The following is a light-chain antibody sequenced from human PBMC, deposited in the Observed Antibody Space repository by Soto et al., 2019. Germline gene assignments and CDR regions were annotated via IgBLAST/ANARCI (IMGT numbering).Light chain of an antibody. CDR3: LQYNKCPPYT. J-gene: IGKJ2*01. CDR1: QSVSST. V-gene: IGKV3-15*01. CDR2: GSS. Sequence: EIVMTQSPATLSVSPGGRATLSCRASQSVSSTLAWYQQKPGQAPRLLIYGSSTRATGVPARFSGSGSGTEFTLSISSLQSEDFAVYYCLQYNKCPPYTFGQGTKLEIK.